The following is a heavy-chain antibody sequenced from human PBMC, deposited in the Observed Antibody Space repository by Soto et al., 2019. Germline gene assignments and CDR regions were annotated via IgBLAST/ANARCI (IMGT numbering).Heavy chain of an antibody. CDR1: GFTFSSYW. Sequence: PGGSLRLSCAASGFTFSSYWMNWVRQAPGKGLEWVANIKQDGTEKYYVDSVKGRFTISRDNAKNSLYLQMNSLRAEDTAVYYCARDLFGNFDWYFDYWGKGTLVTVS. CDR3: ARDLFGNFDWYFDY. J-gene: IGHJ4*02. D-gene: IGHD3-9*01. V-gene: IGHV3-7*01. CDR2: IKQDGTEK.